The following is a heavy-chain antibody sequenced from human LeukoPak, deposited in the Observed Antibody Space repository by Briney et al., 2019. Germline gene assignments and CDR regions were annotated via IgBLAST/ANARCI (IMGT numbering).Heavy chain of an antibody. CDR1: GFSFSNNE. CDR3: AREYYYDSSGYYRTFDY. CDR2: ISRGGGTI. V-gene: IGHV3-48*03. Sequence: GGSLRLSCEASGFSFSNNEMNWVRQAPGRGLEWVSYISRGGGTIYYADSVKGRFTISRDNAKNSLYLQMNSLRAEDTAVYYCAREYYYDSSGYYRTFDYWGQGTLVTVSS. J-gene: IGHJ4*02. D-gene: IGHD3-22*01.